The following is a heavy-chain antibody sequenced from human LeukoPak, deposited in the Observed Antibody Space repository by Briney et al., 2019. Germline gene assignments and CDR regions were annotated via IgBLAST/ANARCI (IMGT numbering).Heavy chain of an antibody. CDR2: IFYTGSDNS. D-gene: IGHD7-27*01. V-gene: IGHV4-59*08. Sequence: PSEILSLTCTVSGGSLTNYYWTWIRQPPGKGLEWIGYIFYTGSDNSNYNPSLRSRVTISVDTSKNQFSLKLSSVTAADTAVYYCARHSNSPGDFDYWGQGTLVTVSS. CDR3: ARHSNSPGDFDY. CDR1: GGSLTNYY. J-gene: IGHJ4*02.